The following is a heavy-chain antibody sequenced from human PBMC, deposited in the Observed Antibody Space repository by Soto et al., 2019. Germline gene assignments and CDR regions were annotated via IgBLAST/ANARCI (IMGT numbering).Heavy chain of an antibody. D-gene: IGHD5-18*01. Sequence: QVQLVESGGGVVQPGRSLRLSCAASGFTFSSYGMHWVRQAPGKGLEWVAVIWYDGSNKYYADSVKGRFTISRDNSKNTLYLQMNSLRAEDTDVYYCARELVETAMGNYYYYYMDVWGKGTTVTVSS. CDR3: ARELVETAMGNYYYYYMDV. CDR2: IWYDGSNK. CDR1: GFTFSSYG. V-gene: IGHV3-33*01. J-gene: IGHJ6*03.